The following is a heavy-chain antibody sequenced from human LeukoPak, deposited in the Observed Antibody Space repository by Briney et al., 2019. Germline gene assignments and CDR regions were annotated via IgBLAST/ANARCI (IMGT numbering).Heavy chain of an antibody. CDR3: AKDGTAMVYYFDY. D-gene: IGHD5-18*01. CDR1: GFTFSSYA. J-gene: IGHJ4*02. V-gene: IGHV3-23*01. CDR2: ISGSGGST. Sequence: TGGSLRLSCAASGFTFSSYAMSWVRQAPGKGLEWVSAISGSGGSTYYADSVKGRFTISRDNPKNTLYLQMNSLRAEDTAVYYCAKDGTAMVYYFDYWGQGTLVTVSS.